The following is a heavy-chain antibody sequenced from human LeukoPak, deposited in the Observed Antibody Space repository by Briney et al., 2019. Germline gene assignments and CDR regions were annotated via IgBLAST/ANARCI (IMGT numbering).Heavy chain of an antibody. V-gene: IGHV4-39*01. J-gene: IGHJ4*02. CDR2: IYYSGST. D-gene: IGHD4-17*01. CDR1: GGSISSSSYY. Sequence: PSETLSLTCTVSGGSISSSSYYWGWIRQPPGKGLEWIGSIYYSGSTYYNPSLKSRVTISVDTSKNQFSLKLSSVTAADTAVYYCARRGRTTVTVTSFDYWGQGTLVTVSS. CDR3: ARRGRTTVTVTSFDY.